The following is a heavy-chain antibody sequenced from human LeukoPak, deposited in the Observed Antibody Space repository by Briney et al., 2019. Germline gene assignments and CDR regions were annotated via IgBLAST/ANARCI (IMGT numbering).Heavy chain of an antibody. Sequence: GGSLRLSCAASGFTFSVSAIHWVRQASGKGLEWVGRIRSKPNNYATAYAASVKGRFTISRDDSKSTAYLQMNSLKTEDSAVYYCTTSGSYYFDYWGQGTLVTVSS. CDR2: IRSKPNNYAT. CDR1: GFTFSVSA. D-gene: IGHD1-26*01. V-gene: IGHV3-73*01. CDR3: TTSGSYYFDY. J-gene: IGHJ4*02.